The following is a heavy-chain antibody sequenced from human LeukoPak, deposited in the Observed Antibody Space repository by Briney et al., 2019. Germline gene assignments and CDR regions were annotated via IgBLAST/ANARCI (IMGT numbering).Heavy chain of an antibody. CDR1: GYSFTTYG. Sequence: GASVNVPCKSSGYSFTTYGISWVRQAPGQGLEWMGWISAYNGNTNYAQKLQGRVTMTTDTSTSTAYMELRSLRYDDTAVYYCATHMIAARPNWFDPWGQGTLVTVSS. J-gene: IGHJ5*02. V-gene: IGHV1-18*01. D-gene: IGHD6-6*01. CDR3: ATHMIAARPNWFDP. CDR2: ISAYNGNT.